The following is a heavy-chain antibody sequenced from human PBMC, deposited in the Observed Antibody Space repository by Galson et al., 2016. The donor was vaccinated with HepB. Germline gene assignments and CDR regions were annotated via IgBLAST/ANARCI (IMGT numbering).Heavy chain of an antibody. CDR1: GFTFSTYS. D-gene: IGHD2/OR15-2a*01. V-gene: IGHV3-48*04. CDR2: IGRNSLTI. CDR3: AGKRGYYEYYFES. Sequence: SLRLSCAASGFTFSTYSMHWVRQTPEKGLEWISYIGRNSLTIIYADSVKGRFTISRDNAKNSLYLKMNSLRAEDTAMYYCAGKRGYYEYYFESWGQGTLVTVSS. J-gene: IGHJ4*02.